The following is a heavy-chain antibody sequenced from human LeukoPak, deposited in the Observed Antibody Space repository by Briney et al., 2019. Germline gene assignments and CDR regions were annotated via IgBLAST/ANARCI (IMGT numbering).Heavy chain of an antibody. CDR3: ARAVKYYYDSSGYPKWFDP. CDR1: GGPISSYY. D-gene: IGHD3-22*01. Sequence: SETLSLTCTVSGGPISSYYWSWIRQPPGKGLEWIGYIYYSGSTNYNPSLKSRVTISVDTSKNQFSLKLSSVTAADTAVYYCARAVKYYYDSSGYPKWFDPWGQGTLVTVSS. J-gene: IGHJ5*02. CDR2: IYYSGST. V-gene: IGHV4-59*01.